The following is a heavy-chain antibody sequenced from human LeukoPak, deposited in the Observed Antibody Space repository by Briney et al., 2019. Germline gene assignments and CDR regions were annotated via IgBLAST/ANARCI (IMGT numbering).Heavy chain of an antibody. CDR2: INPNSGGT. CDR1: GYTFTGHY. D-gene: IGHD3-9*01. V-gene: IGHV1-2*02. Sequence: GASVKASFTASGYTFTGHYMHWVRQAPGQGLGWMGWINPNSGGTKYAQKFQGRVTMTRDTSISTAYMELSRLRSDDTAVYYCARDTGPEYFDWLLSSNWFDPWGQGTLVIVSS. CDR3: ARDTGPEYFDWLLSSNWFDP. J-gene: IGHJ5*02.